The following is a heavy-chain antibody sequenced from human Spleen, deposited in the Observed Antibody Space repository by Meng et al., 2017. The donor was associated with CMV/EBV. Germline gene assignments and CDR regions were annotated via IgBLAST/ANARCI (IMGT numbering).Heavy chain of an antibody. D-gene: IGHD2-21*02. CDR2: IKQDGSEK. J-gene: IGHJ4*02. Sequence: GESLKISCAASGFTFSSYWMSWVRQAPGKGLEWVANIKQDGSEKYYVDSVKGRFTISRDNAKNSLYLQMNSLRAEDMTVYYCVRGGDYRYHFDYWGQGTLVTVSS. V-gene: IGHV3-7*03. CDR3: VRGGDYRYHFDY. CDR1: GFTFSSYW.